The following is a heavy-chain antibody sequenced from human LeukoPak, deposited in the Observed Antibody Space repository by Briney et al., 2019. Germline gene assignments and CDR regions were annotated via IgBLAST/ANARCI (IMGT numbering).Heavy chain of an antibody. V-gene: IGHV4-39*07. CDR3: ARVTYYYDSSGYSLRYYYYYYMDV. J-gene: IGHJ6*03. D-gene: IGHD3-22*01. CDR1: GGSISSSSYY. Sequence: SETLSLTCTVSGGSISSSSYYWGWIRQPPGKGLEWIGSIYYSGSTYYNPSLKSRVTISVDTSKNQFSLKLSSVTAADTAVYYCARVTYYYDSSGYSLRYYYYYYMDVWGKGTTVTVSS. CDR2: IYYSGST.